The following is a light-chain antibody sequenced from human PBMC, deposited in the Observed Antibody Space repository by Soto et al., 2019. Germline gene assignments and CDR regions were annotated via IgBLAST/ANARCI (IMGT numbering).Light chain of an antibody. J-gene: IGLJ2*01. V-gene: IGLV2-14*03. Sequence: QSALTQPASVSGSPGQSITISCIGTRSDIGNYNYVSWYQQHPGKAPKLMIFEVNSRPSGVSNRFSGSKSGNTASLTISGLRAEDEAVYYCSSYTSSSTLVVFGGGTKVTVL. CDR3: SSYTSSSTLVV. CDR2: EVN. CDR1: RSDIGNYNY.